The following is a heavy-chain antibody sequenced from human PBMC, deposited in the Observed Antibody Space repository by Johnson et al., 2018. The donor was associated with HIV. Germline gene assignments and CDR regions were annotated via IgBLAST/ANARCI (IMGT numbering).Heavy chain of an antibody. V-gene: IGHV3-23*04. CDR2: ISNSGGST. Sequence: VQLVESGGGVVRPGGSLRLSCAASGFTFDDYGMNWVRQAPGKGLEWVSGISNSGGSTYFADSVKGRFTISRDNSKNTLYLQMNSLRAEDTAVYYCATLEYSSSPGGYGAFDIWGQGTMVTVSS. CDR3: ATLEYSSSPGGYGAFDI. J-gene: IGHJ3*02. D-gene: IGHD6-6*01. CDR1: GFTFDDYG.